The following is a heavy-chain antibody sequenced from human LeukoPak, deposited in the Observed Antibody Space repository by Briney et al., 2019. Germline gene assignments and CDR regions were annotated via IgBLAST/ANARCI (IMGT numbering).Heavy chain of an antibody. D-gene: IGHD1-1*01. Sequence: SGGSLRLSCAASGFTFSNDWMSWVRQAPGKGLEWVANIKEDGSEKQYAGSVKGRFTVSRDNAKNSLYLQMNSVRAEDTAMYYCVREWNAWGQGMLVTVSS. V-gene: IGHV3-7*01. J-gene: IGHJ4*02. CDR2: IKEDGSEK. CDR1: GFTFSNDW. CDR3: VREWNA.